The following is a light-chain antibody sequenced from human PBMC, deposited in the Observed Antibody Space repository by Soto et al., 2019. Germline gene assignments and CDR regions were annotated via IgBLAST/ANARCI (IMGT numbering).Light chain of an antibody. J-gene: IGLJ3*02. V-gene: IGLV4-60*03. CDR2: LEGSGSY. CDR3: ETWDSNTRV. CDR1: SGHSSYI. Sequence: QLVLTQSSSASASLGSSVKLTCTLSSGHSSYIIAWHQQQPGKAPRYLMKLEGSGSYNKGSGVPDRFSGSSSGADRYLTISNLQSEDEADYYCETWDSNTRVFGGGTK.